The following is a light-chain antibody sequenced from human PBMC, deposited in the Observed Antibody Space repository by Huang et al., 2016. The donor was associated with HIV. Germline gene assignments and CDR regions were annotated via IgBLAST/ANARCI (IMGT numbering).Light chain of an antibody. Sequence: TVMTQSPVTLSVSPGDRASLSCRSSQIVSSHLAWYQQKPGPAPRLLIYAASTRATGVPARFSGSGAGTEFTLTISTLQSEDSAVYYCQQYNDFRSTFGPGTRVEIK. CDR3: QQYNDFRST. V-gene: IGKV3-15*01. CDR1: QIVSSH. J-gene: IGKJ3*01. CDR2: AAS.